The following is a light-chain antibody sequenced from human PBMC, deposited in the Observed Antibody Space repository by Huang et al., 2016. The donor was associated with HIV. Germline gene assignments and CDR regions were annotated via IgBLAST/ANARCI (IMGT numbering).Light chain of an antibody. CDR3: QEYET. Sequence: EIVLAQSPGPLSLSPGERATLSCRASQSVSSSNVAWYQQKPGQAPRLLIYGASGRATGIPDRFSGSGSGTDFTLTISKLEPEDCAVYYCQEYETFGPGTKVDIK. CDR1: QSVSSSN. V-gene: IGKV3-20*01. CDR2: GAS. J-gene: IGKJ3*01.